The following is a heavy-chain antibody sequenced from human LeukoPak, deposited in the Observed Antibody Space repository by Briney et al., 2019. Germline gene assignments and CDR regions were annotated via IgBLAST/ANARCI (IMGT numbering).Heavy chain of an antibody. V-gene: IGHV4-59*01. Sequence: SETLSLTCTVSGGSISSYYWSWIRQPPGKGLEWIGYIYYSGSTNYNPSLKSRVTISVDTSKNQFSLKLRSVTAADTAVYYCAANGNDSRGYWTGGADYWGQGTLVTVSS. CDR2: IYYSGST. D-gene: IGHD3-22*01. J-gene: IGHJ4*02. CDR1: GGSISSYY. CDR3: AANGNDSRGYWTGGADY.